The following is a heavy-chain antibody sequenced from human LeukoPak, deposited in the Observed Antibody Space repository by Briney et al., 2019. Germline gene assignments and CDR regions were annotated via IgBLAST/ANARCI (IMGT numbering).Heavy chain of an antibody. J-gene: IGHJ4*02. D-gene: IGHD3-3*01. CDR3: ARSTYHDFWSGHYTGFLVDY. CDR1: GGSISSSSYY. CDR2: IYYSGST. V-gene: IGHV4-39*01. Sequence: SETLSLTCTVSGGSISSSSYYWGWIRQPPGKGLEWIGTIYYSGSTYYNPSLKTRVTISVDTSKNQFSLKLSSVTAADTAVYYCARSTYHDFWSGHYTGFLVDYWGRGTLVTVSS.